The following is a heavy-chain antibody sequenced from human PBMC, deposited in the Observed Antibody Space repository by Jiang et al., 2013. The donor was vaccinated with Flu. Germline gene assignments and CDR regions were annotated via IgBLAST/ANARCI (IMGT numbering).Heavy chain of an antibody. V-gene: IGHV4-34*01. D-gene: IGHD3-10*01. CDR2: IHQRGSN. CDR1: GESLGGFY. CDR3: ARYRRGVKNWYFDL. J-gene: IGHJ2*01. Sequence: PSETLSLTCAVNGESLGGFYWSWIRQSPGKGLEWIGEIHQRGSNNYNPSLKSRVTISVETSKNQFSLKLTSLTAADTAVYYCARYRRGVKNWYFDLWGRGTQVTVSS.